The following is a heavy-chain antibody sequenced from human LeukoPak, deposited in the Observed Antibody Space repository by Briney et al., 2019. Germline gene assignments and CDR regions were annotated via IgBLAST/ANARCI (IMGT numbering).Heavy chain of an antibody. CDR1: GGSISSSSYY. J-gene: IGHJ4*02. Sequence: SETLSLTCTASGGSISSSSYYWGWIRQPPGKGLEWIGSIYYSGSTYYNPSLKSRVTISVDTSKNQFSLKLSSVTAADTAVYYCARLPPTRIAAAEDLVYWGQGTLVTVSS. CDR2: IYYSGST. CDR3: ARLPPTRIAAAEDLVY. V-gene: IGHV4-39*01. D-gene: IGHD6-13*01.